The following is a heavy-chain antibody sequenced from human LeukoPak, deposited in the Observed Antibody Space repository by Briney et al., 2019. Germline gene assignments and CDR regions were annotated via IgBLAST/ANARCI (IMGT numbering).Heavy chain of an antibody. CDR3: ARDRAPGGTGYYLYDAFDI. CDR2: ISAYNDST. D-gene: IGHD3/OR15-3a*01. J-gene: IGHJ3*02. Sequence: ASVKVSCKASGYTFTNFIINWVRQAPGQGLEWMGWISAYNDSTSYAQMFQDRVTMSTDTSTSTAYMELRSLRFDDTAVYYCARDRAPGGTGYYLYDAFDIWGQGTMVTVSS. V-gene: IGHV1-18*01. CDR1: GYTFTNFI.